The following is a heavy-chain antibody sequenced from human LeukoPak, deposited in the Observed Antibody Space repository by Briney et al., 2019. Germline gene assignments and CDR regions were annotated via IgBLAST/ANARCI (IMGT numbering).Heavy chain of an antibody. V-gene: IGHV3-23*01. CDR3: AKGREGIAAAAGDY. CDR1: GFTFSSFA. Sequence: HPGGSLRLSCAASGFTFSSFAMNWVRQAPGKGLDWVSTISGSGGSTYYADSVKGRFTISRDNSKNTLYLQMNSLRAEDTAVYYCAKGREGIAAAAGDYWGQGTLVTVSS. CDR2: ISGSGGST. D-gene: IGHD6-13*01. J-gene: IGHJ4*02.